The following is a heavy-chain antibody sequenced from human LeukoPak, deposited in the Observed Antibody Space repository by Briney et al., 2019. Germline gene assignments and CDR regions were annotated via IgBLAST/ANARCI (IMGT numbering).Heavy chain of an antibody. CDR2: INHSGST. CDR1: GGSFSGYY. CDR3: ARAGVGYRSSTSCYSYYGMDV. D-gene: IGHD2-2*02. V-gene: IGHV4-34*01. Sequence: SETLFLTCAVYGGSFSGYYWSWIRQPPGKGLEWIGEINHSGSTNYNPSLKSRVTISVDTSKNQFSLKLSSVTAADTAVYYCARAGVGYRSSTSCYSYYGMDVWGQGTTVTVSS. J-gene: IGHJ6*02.